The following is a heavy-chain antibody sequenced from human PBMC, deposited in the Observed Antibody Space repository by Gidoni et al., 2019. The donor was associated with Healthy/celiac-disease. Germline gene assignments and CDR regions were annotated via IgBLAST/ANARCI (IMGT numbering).Heavy chain of an antibody. J-gene: IGHJ4*02. D-gene: IGHD6-19*01. CDR2: IKHSGST. CDR3: AIIAVAAPFDY. CDR1: GGSFSGYY. V-gene: IGHV4-34*01. Sequence: QVQLQQWGAGLLKPSETLSLTCDVYGGSFSGYYWSWIRQPPGKGLEWIGEIKHSGSTNYNPSLKSRVTISVDTSKNQFSLKLSSVTAADTAVYYCAIIAVAAPFDYWGQGTLVTVSS.